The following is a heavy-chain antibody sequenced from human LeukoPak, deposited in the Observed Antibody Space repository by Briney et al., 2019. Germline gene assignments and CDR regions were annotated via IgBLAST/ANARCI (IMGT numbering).Heavy chain of an antibody. CDR3: ARSQLLGSISGFDY. D-gene: IGHD5-24*01. Sequence: VASVKVSCKASGYTFTSYDINWVRQAPGQGLEWMGWISVFNGDTNFAQKFQGRITMTTDTSTSTAYIELFSLRSDDTAIYYCARSQLLGSISGFDYWGQGTVVTVA. CDR2: ISVFNGDT. J-gene: IGHJ4*02. V-gene: IGHV1-18*01. CDR1: GYTFTSYD.